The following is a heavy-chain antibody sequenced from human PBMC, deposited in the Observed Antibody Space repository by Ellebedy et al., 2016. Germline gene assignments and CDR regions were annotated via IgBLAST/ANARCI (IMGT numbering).Heavy chain of an antibody. CDR2: IRSSSSTK. J-gene: IGHJ3*02. Sequence: GGSLRLXCAASGFTFSTYSMNWVRQAPGKGLEWVSYIRSSSSTKYYADSVKGRFTMSRDNAKNSLYLQMNSLRAEDTAVYYCARGRDNSNAFDIWGQGTMVTVSS. D-gene: IGHD4-23*01. CDR3: ARGRDNSNAFDI. V-gene: IGHV3-48*04. CDR1: GFTFSTYS.